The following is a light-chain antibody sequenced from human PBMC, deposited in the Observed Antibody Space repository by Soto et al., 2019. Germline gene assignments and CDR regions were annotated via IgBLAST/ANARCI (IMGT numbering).Light chain of an antibody. Sequence: DIVMTQSPDSLAVSLGERATINCNSSQTVLYSSNNKNYLAWYQQKPGQPPKLLIYWASTRESGVPDRFRGSGSGTDFTLTINSLQAEDVAVYYCQQYYATPPTFGQGTKLEIK. CDR1: QTVLYSSNNKNY. V-gene: IGKV4-1*01. CDR2: WAS. J-gene: IGKJ2*01. CDR3: QQYYATPPT.